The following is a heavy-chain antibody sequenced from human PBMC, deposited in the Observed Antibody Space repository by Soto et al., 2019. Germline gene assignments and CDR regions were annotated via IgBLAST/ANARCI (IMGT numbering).Heavy chain of an antibody. CDR2: IIPIFGTA. Sequence: QVQLVQSGAEVKKPGSSVKVSCKASGGTFSSYSINWVRQAPGQGLEWMGEIIPIFGTANYAQKCQGRVTITADESTSTAYMELSSLRSEDTAVYYWARDGGRPSGGIDYWCQGTLVTVSS. J-gene: IGHJ4*02. D-gene: IGHD1-26*01. CDR1: GGTFSSYS. CDR3: ARDGGRPSGGIDY. V-gene: IGHV1-69*01.